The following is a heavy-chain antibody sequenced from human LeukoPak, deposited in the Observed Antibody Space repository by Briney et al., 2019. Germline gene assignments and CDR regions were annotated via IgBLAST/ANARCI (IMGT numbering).Heavy chain of an antibody. J-gene: IGHJ3*02. CDR2: IYYSGST. V-gene: IGHV4-59*08. Sequence: SETLSLTCTVSGGSISSYYWSRIRQPPGKGLEWIGYIYYSGSTNYNPSLRSRVTISVDTSKNQFSLKLSSVTAADTAVYYCARRSSRLKAFDIWGQGTMVTVSS. CDR3: ARRSSRLKAFDI. D-gene: IGHD6-13*01. CDR1: GGSISSYY.